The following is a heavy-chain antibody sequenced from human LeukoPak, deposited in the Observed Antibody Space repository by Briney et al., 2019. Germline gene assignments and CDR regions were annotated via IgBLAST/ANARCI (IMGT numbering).Heavy chain of an antibody. CDR2: VYYTGSA. D-gene: IGHD5-18*01. Sequence: SETLSLTCTVSGGSVSSYYWSWIRQPPGKGLEWIGYVYYTGSANYNPSLKSRVTISVDTSKNQFSLKLSSVTAADTALYYCARHSLGYNYSPLDYWGQGTLGTVSS. CDR3: ARHSLGYNYSPLDY. CDR1: GGSVSSYY. J-gene: IGHJ4*02. V-gene: IGHV4-59*08.